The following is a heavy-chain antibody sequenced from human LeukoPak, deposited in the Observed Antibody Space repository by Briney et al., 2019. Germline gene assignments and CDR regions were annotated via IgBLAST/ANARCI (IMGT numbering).Heavy chain of an antibody. Sequence: AASVKVSCKASGYTFTSYAMHWVRQAPGQRLEWMGWINAGNGNTKYSQEFQGRVTITRDTSASTAYMELSSLRSEDMAVYYCARGLRSYSTFFDYWGQGTLVTVSS. V-gene: IGHV1-3*03. D-gene: IGHD1-26*01. J-gene: IGHJ4*02. CDR3: ARGLRSYSTFFDY. CDR1: GYTFTSYA. CDR2: INAGNGNT.